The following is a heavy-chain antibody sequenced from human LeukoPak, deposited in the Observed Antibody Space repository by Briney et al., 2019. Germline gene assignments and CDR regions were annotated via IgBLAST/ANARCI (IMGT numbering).Heavy chain of an antibody. D-gene: IGHD3-22*01. CDR2: IKSDGST. Sequence: AGSLRLSCAAPGFTFSTYWMHWVRQAPGKGLVWVSRIKSDGSTNYADSVKGRFTISRDNAKTTVSLQMNSLRPEDTGVYYCARAPSEIGGYYPEYFRHWGQGTLVTVSS. J-gene: IGHJ1*01. CDR3: ARAPSEIGGYYPEYFRH. CDR1: GFTFSTYW. V-gene: IGHV3-74*01.